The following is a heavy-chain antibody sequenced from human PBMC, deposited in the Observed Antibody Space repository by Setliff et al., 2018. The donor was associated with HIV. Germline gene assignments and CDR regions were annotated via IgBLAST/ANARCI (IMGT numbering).Heavy chain of an antibody. V-gene: IGHV4-59*01. Sequence: SETLSLTCTVSGGSISSYYWSWIRQPPGKGLGLIGYIYYSGSTNYNPSLKSRVTISVDTSKNQFSLKLSSVTAADTAVYYCARDRWSVAGAYYYYGMDVWGQGTTGTV. CDR1: GGSISSYY. CDR3: ARDRWSVAGAYYYYGMDV. J-gene: IGHJ6*02. CDR2: IYYSGST. D-gene: IGHD6-19*01.